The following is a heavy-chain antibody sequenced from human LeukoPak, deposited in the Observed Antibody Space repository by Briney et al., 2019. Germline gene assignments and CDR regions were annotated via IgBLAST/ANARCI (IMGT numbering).Heavy chain of an antibody. D-gene: IGHD4-17*01. Sequence: GGSLRLSCAASGFTFSDYWMHWVRQAPGKGLVWVSRIASDGSSTYYADSVKGRFTISRDTSKNTLYLQINSLSVEDTAVYYCIVFGDSNHWGQGTLVTVSS. CDR3: IVFGDSNH. CDR2: IASDGSST. J-gene: IGHJ5*02. V-gene: IGHV3-74*01. CDR1: GFTFSDYW.